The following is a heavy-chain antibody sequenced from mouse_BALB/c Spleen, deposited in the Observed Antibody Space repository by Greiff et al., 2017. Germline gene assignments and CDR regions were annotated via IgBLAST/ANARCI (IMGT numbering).Heavy chain of an antibody. CDR2: IYPYNGGT. D-gene: IGHD2-4*01. V-gene: IGHV1S29*02. J-gene: IGHJ3*01. Sequence: EVKLMESGPELVKPGASVKISCKASGYTFTDYNMHWVKQSHGKSLEWIGYIYPYNGGTGYNQKFKSKATLTVDNSSSTAYMELRSLTSEDSAVYYCARSLYDYDERFFAYWGQGTLVTVSA. CDR3: ARSLYDYDERFFAY. CDR1: GYTFTDYN.